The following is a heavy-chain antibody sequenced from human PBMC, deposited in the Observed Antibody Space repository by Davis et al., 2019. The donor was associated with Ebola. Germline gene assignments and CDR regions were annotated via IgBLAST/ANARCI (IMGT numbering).Heavy chain of an antibody. CDR3: ARGVAVGGFYFEY. CDR2: ISTNGENT. CDR1: GFIFSTYV. J-gene: IGHJ4*02. V-gene: IGHV3-64*04. D-gene: IGHD6-19*01. Sequence: GESLKISCSASGFIFSTYVMSWVRQAPGKGLQSVARISTNGENTYYADSVKGRFTISRDNTKNSLYLQMNSLRAEDTAVYFCARGVAVGGFYFEYWGQGTLVTVSS.